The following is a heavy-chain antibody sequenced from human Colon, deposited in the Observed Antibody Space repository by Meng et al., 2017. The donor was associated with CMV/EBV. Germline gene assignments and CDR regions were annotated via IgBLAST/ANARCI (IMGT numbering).Heavy chain of an antibody. V-gene: IGHV4-39*01. D-gene: IGHD6-19*01. J-gene: IGHJ5*02. CDR2: ISYSGST. CDR1: RGSISSISYY. CDR3: ARHQRQWVDGGWFDP. Sequence: GSLRLSCSVSRGSISSISYYWGWIRQPPGKGLEWIGSISYSGSTYYNPSLKNRLNISVDTSKNQFSLKLSSVTAADTALYYCARHQRQWVDGGWFDPWGQGTLVTVSS.